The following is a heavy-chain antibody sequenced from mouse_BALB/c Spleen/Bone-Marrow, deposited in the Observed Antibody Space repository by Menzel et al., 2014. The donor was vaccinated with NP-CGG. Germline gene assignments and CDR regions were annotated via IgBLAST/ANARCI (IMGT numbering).Heavy chain of an antibody. CDR2: INPDSSTI. J-gene: IGHJ2*01. V-gene: IGHV4-1*02. Sequence: EVQVVESGGGLVQPGGSLKLSCAASGFDFSRYWMSWVRQVPGKGLEWIGEINPDSSTINYTPSLKDKFIISRDNAKNTLYLQMSKVRSEDTALYYCARQGYYGKGDYWGQGTTLTVSS. D-gene: IGHD2-1*01. CDR3: ARQGYYGKGDY. CDR1: GFDFSRYW.